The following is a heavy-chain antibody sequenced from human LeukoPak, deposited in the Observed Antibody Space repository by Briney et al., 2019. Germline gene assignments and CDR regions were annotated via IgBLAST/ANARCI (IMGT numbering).Heavy chain of an antibody. J-gene: IGHJ3*02. CDR3: ARDLEWLYPGGAFDI. CDR1: GYTFTGYY. V-gene: IGHV1-2*02. D-gene: IGHD3-3*01. CDR2: INPNSGGT. Sequence: GASVKVSCKASGYTFTGYYIHWVRQAPGQGLEWMGWINPNSGGTNYAQKFQGRVTMTRDTSISTAYMELSRLRSDDTAVYYCARDLEWLYPGGAFDIWGRGTMVTVSS.